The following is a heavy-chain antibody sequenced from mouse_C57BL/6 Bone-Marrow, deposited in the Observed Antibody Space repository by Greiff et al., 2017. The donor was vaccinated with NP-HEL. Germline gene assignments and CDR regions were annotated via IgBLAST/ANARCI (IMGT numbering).Heavy chain of an antibody. V-gene: IGHV1-19*01. D-gene: IGHD3-2*02. CDR1: GYTFTDYY. CDR3: ARLAAQATFAY. J-gene: IGHJ3*01. CDR2: INPYNGGT. Sequence: EVQLQQSGPVLVKPGASVKMSCKASGYTFTDYYMNWVKQSHGKSLEWIGVINPYNGGTSYNQKFKGKATLTVDKSSSTAYMELNSLTSEDSAVYYCARLAAQATFAYWGQGTLVTVSA.